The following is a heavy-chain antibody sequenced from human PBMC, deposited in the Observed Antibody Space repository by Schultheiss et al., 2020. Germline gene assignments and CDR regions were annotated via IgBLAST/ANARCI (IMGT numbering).Heavy chain of an antibody. D-gene: IGHD6-6*01. Sequence: SETLSLTCAVSGGSISSGGYSWSWIRQPPGKGLEWIGEINHSGSTNYNPSLKSRVTISVDTSKNQFSLKLSSMTAADTAVYYCARGLYSSSLGPVNYWGQGTLVTVSS. CDR1: GGSISSGGYS. CDR2: INHSGST. J-gene: IGHJ4*02. V-gene: IGHV4-61*08. CDR3: ARGLYSSSLGPVNY.